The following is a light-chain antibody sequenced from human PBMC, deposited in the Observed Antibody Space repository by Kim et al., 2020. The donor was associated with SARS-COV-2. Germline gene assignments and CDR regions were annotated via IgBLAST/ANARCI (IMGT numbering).Light chain of an antibody. CDR1: QDIRND. J-gene: IGKJ5*01. Sequence: DIQMTQSPSSLSASVGDRVTITCRASQDIRNDLGWYQKNPGRAPKRLIYGASSLQSGVPSRFSGSGSGTEFTLTISSRQPEDFATYFCLEHNSYPITFGQGTRLEIK. CDR2: GAS. CDR3: LEHNSYPIT. V-gene: IGKV1-17*01.